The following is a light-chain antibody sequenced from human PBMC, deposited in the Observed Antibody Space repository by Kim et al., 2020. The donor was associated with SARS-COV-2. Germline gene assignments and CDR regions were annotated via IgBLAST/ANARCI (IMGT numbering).Light chain of an antibody. J-gene: IGKJ4*01. CDR2: SAS. Sequence: GDTVTITCRASQGISSYLAWYQQKPGLAPKVLIYSASTLQSGLPSRFSGSGSGTDFTLTISSLQPEDFATYYCQQLNSYPLTFGGGTKV. CDR3: QQLNSYPLT. CDR1: QGISSY. V-gene: IGKV1-9*01.